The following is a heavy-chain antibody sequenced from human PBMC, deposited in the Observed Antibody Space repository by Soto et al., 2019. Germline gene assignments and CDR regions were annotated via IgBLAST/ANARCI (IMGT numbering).Heavy chain of an antibody. D-gene: IGHD3-16*01. V-gene: IGHV3-9*01. CDR3: APRKFGSFNIAAFEI. Sequence: SLSLSCAASGFTFDNYAMHWVRQAPGKGLEWVSGISWNSNTIAYADSVKGRFTISRDNANNSLFLEMNSLRVEDTALYYCAPRKFGSFNIAAFEIWGQGTMVTVSS. J-gene: IGHJ3*02. CDR2: ISWNSNTI. CDR1: GFTFDNYA.